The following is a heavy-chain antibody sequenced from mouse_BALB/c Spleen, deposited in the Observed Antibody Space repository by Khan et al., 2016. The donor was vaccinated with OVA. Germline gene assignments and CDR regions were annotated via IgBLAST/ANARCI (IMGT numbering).Heavy chain of an antibody. J-gene: IGHJ3*01. CDR2: ILPGDNDT. Sequence: VQLKESGTVLARPGASVKMSCKASGYTFTSYWMHWVKQRPGQGLEWIGGILPGDNDTTYNQKIKGRANLTADTSASTANMELSSLTNEDSAFYYCTRAGYGSFAYWGQGTLVTVSA. V-gene: IGHV1-5*01. CDR3: TRAGYGSFAY. CDR1: GYTFTSYW. D-gene: IGHD1-1*01.